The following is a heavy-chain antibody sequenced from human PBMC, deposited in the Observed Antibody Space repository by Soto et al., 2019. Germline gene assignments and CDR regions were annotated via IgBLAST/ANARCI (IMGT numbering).Heavy chain of an antibody. CDR2: IIPIFGTA. D-gene: IGHD5-12*01. J-gene: IGHJ6*02. V-gene: IGHV1-69*01. CDR1: GGTFSSYA. Sequence: QVQLVQSGAEVKKPGSSVKVSCKASGGTFSSYAISWVRQAPGQGLEWMGGIIPIFGTANYAQKFQGRVTITADESTSTAYMELSSLRSEDTAVYYCARMEGDGYNVRDYYYYYGMDVWGQGTTVTVSS. CDR3: ARMEGDGYNVRDYYYYYGMDV.